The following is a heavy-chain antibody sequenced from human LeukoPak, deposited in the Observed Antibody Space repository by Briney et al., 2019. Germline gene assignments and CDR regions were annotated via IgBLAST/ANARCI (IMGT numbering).Heavy chain of an antibody. D-gene: IGHD1-26*01. CDR3: ASDRRWESPYLDY. CDR1: GFTFSSYA. Sequence: GGSLRLSCAASGFTFSSYAMSWVRQAPGKGLEWVSAISGSGGSTYYADSVKGRFTISRDNAKNSLYLQMNSLRAEDTAVYYCASDRRWESPYLDYWGQGTLVTVSS. J-gene: IGHJ4*02. CDR2: ISGSGGST. V-gene: IGHV3-23*01.